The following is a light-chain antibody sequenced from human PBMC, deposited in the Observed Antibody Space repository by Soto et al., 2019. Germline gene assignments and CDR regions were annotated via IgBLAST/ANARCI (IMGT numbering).Light chain of an antibody. J-gene: IGLJ1*01. CDR2: EVS. CDR3: SSYTSSSRNV. Sequence: ALTQPASVSGSPGQSITISCTGTSSDVGGYNYVSWYQQHPGKAPKLMIYEVSNRPSGVSNRFSGSESGNTASLTISGLQAEDEADYYCSSYTSSSRNVFGTGTKVTVL. CDR1: SSDVGGYNY. V-gene: IGLV2-14*01.